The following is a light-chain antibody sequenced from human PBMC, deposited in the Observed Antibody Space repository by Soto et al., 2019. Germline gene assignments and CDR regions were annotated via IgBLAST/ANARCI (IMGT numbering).Light chain of an antibody. CDR2: GAS. CDR3: QQYVSTPRT. V-gene: IGKV3-20*01. J-gene: IGKJ4*01. Sequence: EIVLTQSPGTLSLSPGERATLSCRASQSVGTYLAWYQQKPGQAPRLLIYGASSRATGIPDRFSGSGSGTDFTLTISRLEPEDFAVYYCQQYVSTPRTVGGGTKVDIK. CDR1: QSVGTY.